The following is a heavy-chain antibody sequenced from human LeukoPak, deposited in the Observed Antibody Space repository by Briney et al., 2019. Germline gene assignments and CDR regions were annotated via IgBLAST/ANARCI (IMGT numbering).Heavy chain of an antibody. D-gene: IGHD2-15*01. CDR2: VYSGGST. CDR3: ARVGSRGSYYYYMDV. CDR1: GXTVSSNY. Sequence: PGGXLXXSCAASGXTVSSNYMSWVRQAPGKGLEWVSVVYSGGSTYYADSVKGRFTISRDNSKNTLYLQMNSLRAEDTAVYYCARVGSRGSYYYYMDVWGKGTTVTVSS. V-gene: IGHV3-66*02. J-gene: IGHJ6*03.